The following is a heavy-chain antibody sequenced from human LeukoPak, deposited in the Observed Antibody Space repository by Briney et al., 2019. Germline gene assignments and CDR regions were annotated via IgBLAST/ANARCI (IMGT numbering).Heavy chain of an antibody. V-gene: IGHV4-30-4*01. D-gene: IGHD5-12*01. CDR3: ARFLFGYDFDY. CDR2: IYYSGST. J-gene: IGHJ4*02. Sequence: SETLSLTCTVSGGSISSGDYYWSWIHQPPGKGLEWIGYIYYSGSTYYNPSLKSRVTISVDTSKNQFSLKLSSVTAADTAVYYCARFLFGYDFDYWGQGTLVTVSS. CDR1: GGSISSGDYY.